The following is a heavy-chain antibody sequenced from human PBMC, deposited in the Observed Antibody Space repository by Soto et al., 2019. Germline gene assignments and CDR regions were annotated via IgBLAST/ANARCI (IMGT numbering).Heavy chain of an antibody. J-gene: IGHJ4*01. CDR3: AKVPTPYYYDSSGYYY. D-gene: IGHD3-22*01. CDR1: GFTFSSSP. V-gene: IGHV3-21*01. CDR2: IKSTNDDV. Sequence: KPGGSLRLSCAASGFTFSSSPMNWVRQAPGKGLEWVSSIKSTNDDVYYADSVKGRFTISRDNAANSLFLEMNSLGVEDTAVYYCAKVPTPYYYDSSGYYYWG.